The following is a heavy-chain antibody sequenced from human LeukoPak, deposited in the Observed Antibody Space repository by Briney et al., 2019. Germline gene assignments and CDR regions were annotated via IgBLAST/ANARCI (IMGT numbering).Heavy chain of an antibody. CDR1: GGSISSGSYY. Sequence: SETLSLTSTAPGGSISSGSYYWSWIRLPAGKGLAWIGRVYTSGSTNYNPSLKSRVTISVDTSKNQFSLKLSSVTAADTAVYYCARDAPGDYYDSSGGRYYYYYNMDVWGKGTTVTVSS. J-gene: IGHJ6*03. CDR3: ARDAPGDYYDSSGGRYYYYYNMDV. D-gene: IGHD3-22*01. CDR2: VYTSGST. V-gene: IGHV4-61*02.